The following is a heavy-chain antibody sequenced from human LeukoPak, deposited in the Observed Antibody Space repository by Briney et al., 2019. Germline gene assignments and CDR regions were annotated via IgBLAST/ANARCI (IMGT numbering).Heavy chain of an antibody. J-gene: IGHJ4*02. CDR2: ISGSGGST. Sequence: GGSLRLSCAASGFTFSSYAMSWVRQAPGKGLEWVSAISGSGGSTYYADSVKGRFTISRDNSKNTLYLQMNSLRAEDTAVYYCARARGYSYGFDYWGQGTLVTVSS. CDR1: GFTFSSYA. D-gene: IGHD5-18*01. V-gene: IGHV3-23*01. CDR3: ARARGYSYGFDY.